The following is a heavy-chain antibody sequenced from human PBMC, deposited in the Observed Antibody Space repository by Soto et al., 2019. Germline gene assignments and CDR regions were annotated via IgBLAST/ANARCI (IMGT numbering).Heavy chain of an antibody. CDR1: GFISNEYG. CDR3: ARWGCSGTNCNLNQRSYDL. J-gene: IGHJ4*02. D-gene: IGHD2-15*01. V-gene: IGHV3-33*03. CDR2: IWYDGSNK. Sequence: QVQLVESGGGVVQPGMSLRLSCAASGFISNEYGMHWVRQAPGKGLEWVAVIWYDGSNKYYADSVKGRFTISRDNSKNTMSLQMNNLRAEDTAVYYCARWGCSGTNCNLNQRSYDLWGQGTLVTVSS.